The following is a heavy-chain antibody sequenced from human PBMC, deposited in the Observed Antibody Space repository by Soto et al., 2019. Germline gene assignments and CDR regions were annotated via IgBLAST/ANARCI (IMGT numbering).Heavy chain of an antibody. CDR3: ARGELELRNYYYYMDV. V-gene: IGHV1-8*01. J-gene: IGHJ6*03. D-gene: IGHD1-7*01. Sequence: ASVKDSCKASGYTFTSYDINWVRQATGQGLEWMGWMNPNSGNTGYAQKFQGRVTMTRNTSISTAYMELSSLRSEDTAVYYCARGELELRNYYYYMDVWGKGTTVTVSS. CDR1: GYTFTSYD. CDR2: MNPNSGNT.